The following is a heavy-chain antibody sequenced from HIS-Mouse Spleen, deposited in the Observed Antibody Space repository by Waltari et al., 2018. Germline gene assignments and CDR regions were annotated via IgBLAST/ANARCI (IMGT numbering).Heavy chain of an antibody. CDR1: GGSISSSSYY. D-gene: IGHD6-13*01. CDR2: IYYSGST. J-gene: IGHJ2*01. CDR3: AREIPYSSSWYDWYFDL. V-gene: IGHV4-39*07. Sequence: QLQLQESGPGLVKPSETLSLTCTVSGGSISSSSYYWAWIRQPQGKGLEWIGSIYYSGSTYYNPSLKSRVTISVDTSKNQFSLKLSSVTAADTAVYYCAREIPYSSSWYDWYFDLWGRGTLVTVSS.